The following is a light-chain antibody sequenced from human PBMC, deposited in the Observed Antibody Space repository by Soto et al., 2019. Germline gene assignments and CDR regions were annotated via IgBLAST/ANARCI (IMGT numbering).Light chain of an antibody. CDR3: QQSYSTPRT. Sequence: DIQMTQSPSSLSASVGDRVTITCRASQSISSYLNWYQQKPGKAPKLLIYAASNLKSGVPSRFSGSGSGTDFTLTISSLQPEDFATYYCQQSYSTPRTFGQGTKLEIK. V-gene: IGKV1-39*01. CDR2: AAS. CDR1: QSISSY. J-gene: IGKJ2*01.